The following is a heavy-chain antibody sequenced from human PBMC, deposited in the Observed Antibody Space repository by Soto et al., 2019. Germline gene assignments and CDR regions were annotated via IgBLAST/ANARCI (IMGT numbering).Heavy chain of an antibody. CDR2: IHGTGST. D-gene: IGHD6-19*01. CDR3: ESSAYNSAWYHFDY. CDR1: GGSVSGGSYY. Sequence: SETLSLTCTVSGGSVSGGSYYWSWIRQPPGKGLEWVGYIHGTGSTHNNPSLNSRVSTLIDTSKNQISLKMSSVTAADTAVYCCESSAYNSAWYHFDYWGQGALVTV. V-gene: IGHV4-61*01. J-gene: IGHJ4*02.